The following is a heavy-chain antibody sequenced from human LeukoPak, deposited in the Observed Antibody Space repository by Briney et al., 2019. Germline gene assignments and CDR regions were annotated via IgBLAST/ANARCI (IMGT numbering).Heavy chain of an antibody. CDR2: IYYSGST. J-gene: IGHJ4*02. CDR1: GGSISSSSYY. D-gene: IGHD4-17*01. CDR3: ASRGDYGDFDY. V-gene: IGHV4-39*07. Sequence: SETLSLTCTVSGGSISSSSYYWGWIRQPPGKGLEWIGSIYYSGSTYYNPSLKSRVTISVDTSKNQFSLKLSSVTAADTAVYYCASRGDYGDFDYWGQGTLVTVSS.